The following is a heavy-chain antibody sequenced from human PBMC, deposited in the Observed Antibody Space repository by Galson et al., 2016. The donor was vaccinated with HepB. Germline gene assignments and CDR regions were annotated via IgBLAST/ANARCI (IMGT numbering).Heavy chain of an antibody. J-gene: IGHJ4*02. CDR3: TRLLLGGGAYFDY. D-gene: IGHD3-16*01. V-gene: IGHV4-39*01. CDR1: GGSISSSTYF. Sequence: ETLSLTCTVSGGSISSSTYFWGWIRQPPGKGLEWIGTIYYSGSTYYSPSLKSRVTISVDTSKNQFSLKLTSVTAADTAVYYCTRLLLGGGAYFDYWGQGTLVTVSS. CDR2: IYYSGST.